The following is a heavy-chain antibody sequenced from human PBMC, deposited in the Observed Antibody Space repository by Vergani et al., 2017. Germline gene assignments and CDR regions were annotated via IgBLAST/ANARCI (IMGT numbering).Heavy chain of an antibody. Sequence: QVQLVQSGAEVKKPGASVKVSCKASGYTFTGYYMHWVRQAPGQGLEWMGWINPNSGGTNYAQKFQGRVTMTRDTSISTAYMELSRLRSDDTAVYYCARGLDILTGYTEQEGNPRFDYWGQGTLVTVSS. CDR1: GYTFTGYY. CDR3: ARGLDILTGYTEQEGNPRFDY. D-gene: IGHD3-9*01. V-gene: IGHV1-2*02. J-gene: IGHJ4*02. CDR2: INPNSGGT.